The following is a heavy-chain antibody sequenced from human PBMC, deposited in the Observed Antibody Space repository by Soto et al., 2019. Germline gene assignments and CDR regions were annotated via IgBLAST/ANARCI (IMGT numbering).Heavy chain of an antibody. V-gene: IGHV3-23*01. CDR3: ANASGWFGEFDY. CDR1: GFTFSSYA. CDR2: ISGSGGST. J-gene: IGHJ4*02. D-gene: IGHD3-10*01. Sequence: EVQLLESGGGLVQPGGSLRLSCAASGFTFSSYAMSWVRQAPGKGLEWVSAISGSGGSTYYADSVKGRFTISRDNSKNTLYLQMNSLRADDTAVYYCANASGWFGEFDYWGQGTLVTVSS.